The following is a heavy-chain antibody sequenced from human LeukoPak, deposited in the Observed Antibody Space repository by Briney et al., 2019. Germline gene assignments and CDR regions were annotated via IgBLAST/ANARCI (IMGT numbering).Heavy chain of an antibody. CDR1: GGSISSYY. V-gene: IGHV4-59*01. CDR2: IYYSGST. J-gene: IGHJ4*02. D-gene: IGHD3-16*01. CDR3: AGGDSRLEDY. Sequence: SETLSLTCTVSGGSISSYYWSWIRQPPGKGLEWIGYIYYSGSTNYNPSLKSRVTISVDTSKNQFSLKLSSVTAADTAVYYCAGGDSRLEDYWGQGTLVTLSS.